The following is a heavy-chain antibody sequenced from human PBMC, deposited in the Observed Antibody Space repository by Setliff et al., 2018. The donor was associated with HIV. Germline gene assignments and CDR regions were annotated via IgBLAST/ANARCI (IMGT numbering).Heavy chain of an antibody. CDR2: ISSSSSFI. Sequence: GGSLRLSCAASGFTFSSYGMNWVRQAPGKGLEWVSSISSSSSFIYYTDSVKGRFTISRDNAKNALFLEMNSLTVEDSAVYYCTRDRARSKATFDSWGQGTLVTVSS. V-gene: IGHV3-21*01. CDR1: GFTFSSYG. J-gene: IGHJ4*02. D-gene: IGHD3-10*01. CDR3: TRDRARSKATFDS.